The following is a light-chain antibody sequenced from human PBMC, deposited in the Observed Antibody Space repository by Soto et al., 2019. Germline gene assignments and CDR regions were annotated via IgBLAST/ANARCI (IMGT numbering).Light chain of an antibody. Sequence: DIQMTQSPSTLSASVGDRVIITCRASQSISNWLAWYQQKPGKAPKLLIYRASNLEGGVSSRFSVSGSRTEFALTISSLQSDDFATYYYQQYNDYSRTFGQGTKVE. CDR2: RAS. V-gene: IGKV1-5*03. CDR3: QQYNDYSRT. J-gene: IGKJ1*01. CDR1: QSISNW.